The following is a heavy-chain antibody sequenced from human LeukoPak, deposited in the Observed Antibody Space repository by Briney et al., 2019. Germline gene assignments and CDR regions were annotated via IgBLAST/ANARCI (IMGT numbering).Heavy chain of an antibody. CDR2: INHSGST. Sequence: SETLSLTCSVYGRSFSGYYWSWIRQPPGKGREWIWEINHSGSTNYNPSLKSRVTISVDTSKNQFSLKRSSVTAADTAVYYCARGRMPGYWGQGTLVTVSS. J-gene: IGHJ4*02. V-gene: IGHV4-34*01. D-gene: IGHD2-2*01. CDR1: GRSFSGYY. CDR3: ARGRMPGY.